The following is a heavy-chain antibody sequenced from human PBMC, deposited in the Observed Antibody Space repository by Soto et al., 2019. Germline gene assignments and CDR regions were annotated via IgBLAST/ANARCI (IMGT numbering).Heavy chain of an antibody. CDR3: AKDRPVKARSGSLSS. Sequence: VQLVESGGGVVQPGMSLRLSCAASGFTFSSHGMHWVRQAPGKGLEWVALISYDGSNKYYADSVKGRFTLSRDNSKYTLYLQMNSLRAEDTAVYYCAKDRPVKARSGSLSSWGQGTLVTVSS. J-gene: IGHJ5*02. V-gene: IGHV3-30*18. D-gene: IGHD1-26*01. CDR1: GFTFSSHG. CDR2: ISYDGSNK.